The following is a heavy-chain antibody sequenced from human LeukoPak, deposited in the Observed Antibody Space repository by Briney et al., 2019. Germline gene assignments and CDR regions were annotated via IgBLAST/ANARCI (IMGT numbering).Heavy chain of an antibody. V-gene: IGHV3-23*01. CDR1: GFSFNNYA. CDR2: ISTTGGST. Sequence: GGSLRLSCAASGFSFNNYAMSWVRQAPGKGLEWVSAISTTGGSTYYADSVKGRFTISRGNSKNTLSLQMDSLRVEDTAVYYCAKDWTTVVTPKGYYFDSWGQGTLVTVSS. CDR3: AKDWTTVVTPKGYYFDS. J-gene: IGHJ4*02. D-gene: IGHD4-23*01.